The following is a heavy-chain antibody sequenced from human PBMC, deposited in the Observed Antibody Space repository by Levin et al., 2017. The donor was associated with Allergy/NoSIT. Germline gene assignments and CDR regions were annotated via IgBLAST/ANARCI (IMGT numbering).Heavy chain of an antibody. CDR3: ARGRAIYYDSSGYYYT. V-gene: IGHV3-33*01. J-gene: IGHJ4*02. Sequence: RAGGSLRLSCAASGFTFSSYGMHWVRQAPGKGLEWVAVIWYDGSNKYYADSVKGRFTISRDNSKNTLYLQMNSLRAEDTAVYYCARGRAIYYDSSGYYYTWGQGTLVTVSS. CDR2: IWYDGSNK. CDR1: GFTFSSYG. D-gene: IGHD3-22*01.